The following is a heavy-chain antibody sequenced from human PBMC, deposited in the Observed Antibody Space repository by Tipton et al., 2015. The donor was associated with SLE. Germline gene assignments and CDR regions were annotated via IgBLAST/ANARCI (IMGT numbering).Heavy chain of an antibody. CDR2: IYYSGST. J-gene: IGHJ3*02. CDR3: ARDSGITIFGVVIAPDAFDI. CDR1: GGSISSHY. V-gene: IGHV4-59*11. Sequence: TLSLTCTVSGGSISSHYWSWIRQPPGKGLEWIGYIYYSGSTNYNPSLKSRVTISVDTSKNQFSLKLSSVTAADTAVYYCARDSGITIFGVVIAPDAFDIWGQGTMVTVSS. D-gene: IGHD3-3*01.